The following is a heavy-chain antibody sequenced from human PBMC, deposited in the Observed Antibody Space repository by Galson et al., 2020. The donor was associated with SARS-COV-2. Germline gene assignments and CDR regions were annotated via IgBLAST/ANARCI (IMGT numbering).Heavy chain of an antibody. D-gene: IGHD3-16*02. CDR3: ATAFRITFGGVIVAPDY. Sequence: ATVKVSCKVSGYTLTELSMHWVRQAPGKGLEWMGGFDPEAGETIYAQKFQGRVTMTEDTSTDTAYMELSSLRSEDTAVYYCATAFRITFGGVIVAPDYWGQGTLVTVSS. CDR1: GYTLTELS. J-gene: IGHJ4*02. CDR2: FDPEAGET. V-gene: IGHV1-24*01.